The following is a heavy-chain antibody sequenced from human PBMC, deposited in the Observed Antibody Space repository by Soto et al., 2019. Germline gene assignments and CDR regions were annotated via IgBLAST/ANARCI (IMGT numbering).Heavy chain of an antibody. D-gene: IGHD6-13*01. CDR1: GFTFSNYA. CDR3: ARDSSSWPSGTVDY. J-gene: IGHJ4*02. Sequence: QVQLVESGGGVVQPGRSLRLSCAASGFTFSNYAMHWVRQAPGKGLEWVAVISYDGSNKYYADSVKGRFTISRDNSKNTLYLQMHSLRAEDTAVYYCARDSSSWPSGTVDYWGQGTLVTVSS. V-gene: IGHV3-30-3*01. CDR2: ISYDGSNK.